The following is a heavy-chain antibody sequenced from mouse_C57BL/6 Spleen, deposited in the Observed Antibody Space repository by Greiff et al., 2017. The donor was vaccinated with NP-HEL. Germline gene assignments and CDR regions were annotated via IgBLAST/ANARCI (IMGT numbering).Heavy chain of an antibody. Sequence: QVHVKQPGTELVKPGASVKLSCKASGYTFTSYWMHWVKQRPGQGLEWIGNINPSNGGTNYNEKFKSKATLTVDKSSSTAYMQLSSLTSEDSAVYYCARYSKSTLYARDYWGQGTSVTVSS. CDR2: INPSNGGT. CDR3: ARYSKSTLYARDY. CDR1: GYTFTSYW. V-gene: IGHV1-53*01. J-gene: IGHJ4*01. D-gene: IGHD2-5*01.